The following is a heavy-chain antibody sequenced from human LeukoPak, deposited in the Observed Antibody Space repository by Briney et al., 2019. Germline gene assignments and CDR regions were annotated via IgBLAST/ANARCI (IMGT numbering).Heavy chain of an antibody. D-gene: IGHD4-11*01. CDR2: ISSSGSYI. V-gene: IGHV3-11*04. J-gene: IGHJ4*02. CDR3: ARSMTTVESFDY. CDR1: GFTFSDYY. Sequence: GGSLRLSCTASGFTFSDYYMSWIRQAPGKGLEWVSSISSSGSYIFFADSVKGRFTISRDSAKNSLYLQMNSLRAEDTAVYYCARSMTTVESFDYWGQGTLVTVSS.